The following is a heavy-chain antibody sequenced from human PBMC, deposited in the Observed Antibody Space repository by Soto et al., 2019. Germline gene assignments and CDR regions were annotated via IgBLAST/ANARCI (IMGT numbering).Heavy chain of an antibody. V-gene: IGHV4-39*01. CDR2: IYFNGNT. J-gene: IGHJ4*02. Sequence: SETLSLTCNVSGVSISDTSYYWSWIRQPPGKGLEWIGTIYFNGNTFYNPSLKSRLTISVDTSKNQISLRLTSVTAADTAVYYCARQGYYWGQGNLVTVSS. CDR1: GVSISDTSYY. CDR3: ARQGYY.